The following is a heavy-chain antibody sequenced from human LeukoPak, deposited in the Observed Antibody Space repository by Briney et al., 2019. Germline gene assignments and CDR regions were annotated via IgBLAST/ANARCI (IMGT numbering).Heavy chain of an antibody. J-gene: IGHJ4*02. D-gene: IGHD2-21*02. CDR2: IRHDGSIK. V-gene: IGHV3-30*02. Sequence: GGSLRLSCAASGFTFSSYAMHWVRQAPGQGLDWVAFIRHDGSIKYYADSVKGRFTISRDNSKNTLYLQMNSLRTEDTAVYYCARGDCSGDCYHPLYYWGQGSRVTVSS. CDR3: ARGDCSGDCYHPLYY. CDR1: GFTFSSYA.